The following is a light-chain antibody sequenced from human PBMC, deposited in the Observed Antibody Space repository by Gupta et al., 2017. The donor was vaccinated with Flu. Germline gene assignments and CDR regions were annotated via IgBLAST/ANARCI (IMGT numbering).Light chain of an antibody. J-gene: IGKJ4*01. CDR1: QDITND. Sequence: DIEMTQSPSSLPASVGDRVTITCRASQDITNDLTWYQQKPGEAPQRLIFAASTLESGVPSRFSGSGLGTEFTLTISSLQPEDFATYHCLQHNTYPPTFGGGTRVEI. V-gene: IGKV1-17*01. CDR2: AAS. CDR3: LQHNTYPPT.